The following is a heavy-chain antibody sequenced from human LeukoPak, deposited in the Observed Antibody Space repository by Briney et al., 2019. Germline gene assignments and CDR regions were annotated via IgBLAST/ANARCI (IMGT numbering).Heavy chain of an antibody. V-gene: IGHV4-59*08. CDR3: ARRTGRQGSGLWYFDY. CDR2: IYYSGST. Sequence: PSETLSLTCTVSGGSISSYYWSWIRQPPGKGLEWIGYIYYSGSTNYNPSLKSRVTISVDTSKNQFSLKLSSVTAADTAVYYCARRTGRQGSGLWYFDYWGQGTLVTVSS. CDR1: GGSISSYY. D-gene: IGHD6-19*01. J-gene: IGHJ4*02.